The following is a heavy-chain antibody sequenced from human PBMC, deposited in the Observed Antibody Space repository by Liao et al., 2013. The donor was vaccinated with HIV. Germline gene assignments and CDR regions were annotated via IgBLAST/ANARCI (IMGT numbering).Heavy chain of an antibody. CDR1: GGSISSDDHS. J-gene: IGHJ4*02. V-gene: IGHV4-30-2*06. D-gene: IGHD5-18*01. CDR3: ASGYTYGTIDF. Sequence: QLQLQESGAGLVKPAQTLSLTCSVSGGSISSDDHSWSWIRQSPGKGLEWIGYIHHTGSANYNPSLMSRVAISVDWSNNQFSLKLSSVTAADTAVYYCASGYTYGTIDFWGQGTLVTVSS. CDR2: IHHTGSA.